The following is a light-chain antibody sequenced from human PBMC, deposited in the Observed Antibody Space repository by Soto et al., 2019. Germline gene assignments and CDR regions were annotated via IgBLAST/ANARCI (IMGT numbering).Light chain of an antibody. CDR3: QQYHNYPLT. V-gene: IGKV1-39*01. J-gene: IGKJ4*01. Sequence: DIQITQSPSSLSASVVDRVTITCRASQSISSFLNWYQQKPGKAPKLLIYAASSLQSGVPSRFSGSGSGTEFTLTISSLQPDDFASYYCQQYHNYPLTFGGGTKVDIK. CDR1: QSISSF. CDR2: AAS.